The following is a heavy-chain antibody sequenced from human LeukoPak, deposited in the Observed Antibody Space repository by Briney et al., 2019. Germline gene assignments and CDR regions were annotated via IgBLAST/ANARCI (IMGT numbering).Heavy chain of an antibody. V-gene: IGHV4-34*01. CDR3: VRGVVSISQPPKNRFDP. Sequence: SETLSLTCAVYGGSFSDDLWTWIRLAPEKGLEWIGEVFHDGIANYNPSLKSRAFVSVDTSKKQFSLRLSSVTAADTAIYYCVRGVVSISQPPKNRFDPWGQGTPVTVSS. J-gene: IGHJ5*02. CDR1: GGSFSDDL. CDR2: VFHDGIA. D-gene: IGHD1-14*01.